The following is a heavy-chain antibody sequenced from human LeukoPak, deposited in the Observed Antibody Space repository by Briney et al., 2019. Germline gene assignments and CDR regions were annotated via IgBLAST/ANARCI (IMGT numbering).Heavy chain of an antibody. V-gene: IGHV4-38-2*02. D-gene: IGHD4-23*01. J-gene: IGHJ5*02. CDR3: ARAPSGGWFDP. Sequence: KSSETLSLTCTVSGDSISSGYYWGWIRQPPGKGLEWIGSIHHTGNTYYNPSLKSRVTISVDTSKNQFSLKLSSVTAADTAVYYCARAPSGGWFDPWGQGTLVTVSS. CDR1: GDSISSGYY. CDR2: IHHTGNT.